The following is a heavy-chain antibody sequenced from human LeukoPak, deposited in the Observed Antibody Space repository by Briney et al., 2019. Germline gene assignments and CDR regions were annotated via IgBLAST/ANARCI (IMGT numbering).Heavy chain of an antibody. D-gene: IGHD2/OR15-2a*01. CDR2: IIPILGIA. J-gene: IGHJ3*01. Sequence: PSVKVSCKASGGTSSSYAISWVRQAPGQGLEWMGRIIPILGIANYAQKFQGRVTITADKSTSTAYMELSSLRSEDTAVYYCARVRRIVTAEKAFELCSQGTMV. CDR3: ARVRRIVTAEKAFEL. V-gene: IGHV1-69*04. CDR1: GGTSSSYA.